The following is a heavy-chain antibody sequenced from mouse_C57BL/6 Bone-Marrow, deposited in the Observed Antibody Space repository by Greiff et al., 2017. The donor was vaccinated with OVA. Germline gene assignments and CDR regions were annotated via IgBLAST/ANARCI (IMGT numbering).Heavy chain of an antibody. Sequence: QVQLQQPGAELVKPGASVKMSCKASGYTFTSYWITWVKQRPGQGLEWIGDIYPGSGSTYYNEKFKSKSTLTVDTTASTAYRQLSSQTSEDSAVFYGARLRPYDYWGQGTTLTVSS. CDR1: GYTFTSYW. J-gene: IGHJ2*01. CDR2: IYPGSGST. V-gene: IGHV1-55*01. CDR3: ARLRPYDY.